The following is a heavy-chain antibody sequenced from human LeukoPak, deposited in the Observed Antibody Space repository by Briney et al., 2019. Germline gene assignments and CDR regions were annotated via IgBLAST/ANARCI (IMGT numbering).Heavy chain of an antibody. CDR1: GGSISSYY. D-gene: IGHD6-13*01. V-gene: IGHV4-59*12. CDR2: IYYSGST. J-gene: IGHJ5*02. CDR3: ARDGDSSSWYLKNYNWFDP. Sequence: PSETLSLTCTVSGGSISSYYWSWIRQPPGKGLEWIGYIYYSGSTNYNPSLKSRVTISVDTSKNQFSLKLSSVTAADTAVYYCARDGDSSSWYLKNYNWFDPWGQGTLVIVSS.